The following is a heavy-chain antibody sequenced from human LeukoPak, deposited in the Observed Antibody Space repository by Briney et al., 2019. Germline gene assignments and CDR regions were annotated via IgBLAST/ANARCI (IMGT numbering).Heavy chain of an antibody. CDR3: ARDGVLWFGEQYYYAMDV. CDR2: INSDGSST. Sequence: GGSLRLSCAASGFTFSSYWMHWVRQAPGKGLVWVSRINSDGSSTSYADSVKGRFTISRDNAKNTLYLQMNSLRAADTAVYYCARDGVLWFGEQYYYAMDVWGKGTTVTVSS. V-gene: IGHV3-74*01. D-gene: IGHD3-10*01. CDR1: GFTFSSYW. J-gene: IGHJ6*04.